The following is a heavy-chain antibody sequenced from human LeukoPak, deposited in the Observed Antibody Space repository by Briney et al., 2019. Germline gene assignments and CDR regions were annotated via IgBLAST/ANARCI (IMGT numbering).Heavy chain of an antibody. V-gene: IGHV3-74*01. CDR2: IKSDGST. CDR3: ARAPSEIGGYYPEYFRH. Sequence: GGSLRLSCAASGFTFSSYWMHWVRQPPGKGLVWVSRIKSDGSTNYADSVKGRFTISRDNAKNTVSLQMNSLRAEDTGVYHCARAPSEIGGYYPEYFRHWGQGTLVTVSS. CDR1: GFTFSSYW. D-gene: IGHD3-22*01. J-gene: IGHJ1*01.